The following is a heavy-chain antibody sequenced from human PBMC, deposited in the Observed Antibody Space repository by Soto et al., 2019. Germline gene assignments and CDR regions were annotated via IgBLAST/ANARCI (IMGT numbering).Heavy chain of an antibody. V-gene: IGHV1-69*02. J-gene: IGHJ5*02. D-gene: IGHD3-22*01. CDR2: IIPILGIA. CDR3: ARRYYDSSGINNWFDP. CDR1: GGTFSSYT. Sequence: ASVKVSCKASGGTFSSYTISWVRQAPGQGLEWMGRIIPILGIANYAQKFQGRVTITADKSTSTAYMELSSLRSEDTAVYYCARRYYDSSGINNWFDPWGQGTLVTVSS.